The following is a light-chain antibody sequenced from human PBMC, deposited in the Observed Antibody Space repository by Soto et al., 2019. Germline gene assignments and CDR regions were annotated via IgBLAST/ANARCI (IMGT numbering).Light chain of an antibody. CDR2: LGS. CDR3: MQALQTPPWA. CDR1: QSLLHSNGYNY. V-gene: IGKV2-28*01. Sequence: DIVMTQSPLSLPVTPGEPASISCRSSQSLLHSNGYNYLDWYLQKPGQSPQLLIYLGSNRASGVPDRFSGSGSGTDFTLNISRVEAEDVGVYYCMQALQTPPWAFGQGTKV. J-gene: IGKJ1*01.